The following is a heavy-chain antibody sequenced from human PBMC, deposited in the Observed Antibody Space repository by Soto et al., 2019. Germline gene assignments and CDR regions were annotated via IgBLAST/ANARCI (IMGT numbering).Heavy chain of an antibody. Sequence: SETLSLTCTVSGGSISSYYWSWIRQPAGKGLEWIGRIYTSGSTNYNPSLKSRVTMSVDTSKNQFSLKLSSVTAADTAVYYCARGTYYDFWSGLGGWFDPWDQGTLVTVSS. CDR1: GGSISSYY. CDR3: ARGTYYDFWSGLGGWFDP. CDR2: IYTSGST. V-gene: IGHV4-4*07. J-gene: IGHJ5*02. D-gene: IGHD3-3*01.